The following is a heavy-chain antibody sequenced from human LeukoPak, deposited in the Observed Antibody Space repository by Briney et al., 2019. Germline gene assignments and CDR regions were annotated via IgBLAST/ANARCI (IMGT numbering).Heavy chain of an antibody. CDR3: VKKAVGGAKGWFDP. Sequence: GGSLRLSCSASGFTFSCYAMYWVRQAPGKGLEYVSAISSNVVSTYYADSVKGRFTISRDNSKNTLYLQMTSLRDEDTAVYYCVKKAVGGAKGWFDPWGQGTLVTVSS. D-gene: IGHD1-26*01. CDR2: ISSNVVST. CDR1: GFTFSCYA. V-gene: IGHV3-64D*06. J-gene: IGHJ5*02.